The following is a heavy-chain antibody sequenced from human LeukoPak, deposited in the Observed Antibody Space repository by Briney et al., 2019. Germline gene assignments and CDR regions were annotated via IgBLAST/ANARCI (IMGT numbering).Heavy chain of an antibody. CDR2: IWYDGSDK. CDR3: ARGKGLTAAGTGAWYFDL. V-gene: IGHV3-33*08. J-gene: IGHJ2*01. CDR1: GFTFSNYG. Sequence: GGSLRLSCSASGFTFSNYGMHWVRQAPGKGLEWVAVIWYDGSDKYYADSVKGRCTISRDNSKNTLYLQMNSLRAEDTAVYYCARGKGLTAAGTGAWYFDLWGRGTLVTVSS. D-gene: IGHD6-13*01.